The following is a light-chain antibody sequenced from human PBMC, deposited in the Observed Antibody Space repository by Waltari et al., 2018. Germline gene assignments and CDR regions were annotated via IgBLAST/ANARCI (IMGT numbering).Light chain of an antibody. V-gene: IGKV1-16*02. J-gene: IGKJ4*01. CDR3: QEYSTFPPT. CDR2: AAS. Sequence: DIQMTQSPSSLSPSVGDRVILTCRASQAISTFLAWFQLKPGKAPKSLIYAASTLQTGVSSNCSGSRSWTDFTLTSISLQPGECATYYCQEYSTFPPTVGGGTRVEI. CDR1: QAISTF.